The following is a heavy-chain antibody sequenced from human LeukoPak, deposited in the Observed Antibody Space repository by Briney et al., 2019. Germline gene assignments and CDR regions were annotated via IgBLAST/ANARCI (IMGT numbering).Heavy chain of an antibody. Sequence: PGGSLRLSCAASGFTFSSYGMHWVRQAPGKGLEWGAFIRYDGSNKYYADSVKGRFTISRDNSKNTLYLQMNSLRAEDTAVYYCAKDLDSSSWYRDFDYWGQGTLVTVS. J-gene: IGHJ4*02. CDR1: GFTFSSYG. V-gene: IGHV3-30*02. CDR3: AKDLDSSSWYRDFDY. CDR2: IRYDGSNK. D-gene: IGHD6-13*01.